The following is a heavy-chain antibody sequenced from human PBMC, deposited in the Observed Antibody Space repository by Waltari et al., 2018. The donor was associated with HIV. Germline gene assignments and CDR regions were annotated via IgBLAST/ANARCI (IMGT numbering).Heavy chain of an antibody. J-gene: IGHJ6*02. CDR2: FYTSGGT. V-gene: IGHV4-61*02. CDR3: ARGYYYRMDV. CDR1: GGSISSGYYY. D-gene: IGHD3-10*01. Sequence: QVQLQESGPGLVKPSQTLSLTCTVSGGSISSGYYYWSWIRQPAGKGLEGIGRFYTSGGTNYNPSLKSRVTISVDTSKNQFSLKLSSVTAADTAVYYCARGYYYRMDVWGQGTTVTVSS.